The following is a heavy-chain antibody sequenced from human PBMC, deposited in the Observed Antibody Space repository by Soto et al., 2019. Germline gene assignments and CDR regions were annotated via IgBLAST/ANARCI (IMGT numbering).Heavy chain of an antibody. D-gene: IGHD3-10*01. J-gene: IGHJ4*02. V-gene: IGHV4-30-4*01. CDR1: GGSVSSGDYY. Sequence: QVQLQESGPGLVKPSQTLSLTCTVSGGSVSSGDYYWSWIRQPPGKGLEWIGYIYYSENTYYNPSLKSRVTISADKYKNQFSLKLSSGTAAATAVYYCARDQWAMVRGVIINYFDYWGQGTPVTVSS. CDR2: IYYSENT. CDR3: ARDQWAMVRGVIINYFDY.